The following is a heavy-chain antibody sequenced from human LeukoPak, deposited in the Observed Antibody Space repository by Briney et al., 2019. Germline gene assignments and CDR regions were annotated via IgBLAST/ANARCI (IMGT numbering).Heavy chain of an antibody. D-gene: IGHD2-2*01. CDR2: IRYDGSNK. CDR1: GFTFSSYG. V-gene: IGHV3-30*02. J-gene: IGHJ6*03. CDR3: AKDGNIVVVPAAYYYYYMDV. Sequence: GGSLRLSCAASGFTFSSYGMHWVRQAPGKGLEWVAFIRYDGSNKYYADSVKGRFTISRDNSKNTLYLQMNSLRAEDTAVYYCAKDGNIVVVPAAYYYYYMDVWRKGTTVTVSS.